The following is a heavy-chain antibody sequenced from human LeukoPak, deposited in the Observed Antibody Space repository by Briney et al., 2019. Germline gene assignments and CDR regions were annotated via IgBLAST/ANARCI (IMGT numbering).Heavy chain of an antibody. D-gene: IGHD3-16*01. CDR3: ARRYDYVWGSYLFDP. CDR2: IYPYDSET. J-gene: IGHJ5*02. Sequence: GESLKISCKGSGYSFTSYWIGWVRQMPGKGLEWLGIIYPYDSETRYSPSFQGQVTISADKSISTAYLQWSSLKASDTAMYYCARRYDYVWGSYLFDPWGQGTLVTVSS. CDR1: GYSFTSYW. V-gene: IGHV5-51*01.